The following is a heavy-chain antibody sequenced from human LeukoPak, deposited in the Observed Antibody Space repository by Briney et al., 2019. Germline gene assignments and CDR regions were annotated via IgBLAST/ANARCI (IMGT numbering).Heavy chain of an antibody. Sequence: SETLSLTCAVYGGSFSGYYWSWIRQPPGKGLEWIGYIYYSGSTNYNPSLKSRVTISVDTSKNQFSLKLSSVTAADTAVYYCARSGIAARPATGPFDYWGQGTLVTVSS. V-gene: IGHV4-59*01. J-gene: IGHJ4*02. CDR2: IYYSGST. CDR3: ARSGIAARPATGPFDY. CDR1: GGSFSGYY. D-gene: IGHD6-6*01.